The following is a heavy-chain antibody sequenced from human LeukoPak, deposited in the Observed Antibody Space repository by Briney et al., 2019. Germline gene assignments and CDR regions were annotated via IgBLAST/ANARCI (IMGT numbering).Heavy chain of an antibody. CDR2: INWNGGST. Sequence: PGGSLRLSCAASGFTFGDYGMSWVRQAPGKGLEWVSGINWNGGSTGYADSVKGRFTISRDNAKNSLYLQMNSLRAEDTALYYCARDAAYQLLWGGNWFDPWGQGTLVTVSS. J-gene: IGHJ5*02. D-gene: IGHD2-2*01. CDR3: ARDAAYQLLWGGNWFDP. CDR1: GFTFGDYG. V-gene: IGHV3-20*04.